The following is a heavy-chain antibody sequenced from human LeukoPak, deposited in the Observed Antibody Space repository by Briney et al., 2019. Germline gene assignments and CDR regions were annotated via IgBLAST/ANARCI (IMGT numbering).Heavy chain of an antibody. V-gene: IGHV3-48*03. CDR3: ARDSSSSIDY. CDR1: GFTFSSYE. J-gene: IGHJ4*02. D-gene: IGHD6-13*01. Sequence: GGSLRLSCAASGFTFSSYEMNWLRQAPGKGLEWVSYISSSGSTIYYADSVKGRFTISRDNAKNSLYLQMNSLRAEDTAVYYCARDSSSSIDYWGQGTLVTVSS. CDR2: ISSSGSTI.